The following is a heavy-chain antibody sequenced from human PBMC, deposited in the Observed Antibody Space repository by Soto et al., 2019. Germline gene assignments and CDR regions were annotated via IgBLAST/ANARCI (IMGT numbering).Heavy chain of an antibody. D-gene: IGHD6-6*01. CDR3: AKDRTSIAFRYFYYYGMDV. Sequence: EVQLLESGEGLVQPGGSLRLSCAAYGFRFSNYAMTWVRQAPGKGLEWVSGISGSGGDSSYADSVKGRFNISRDNTKNTLSLQMNILRAEDTAIYYCAKDRTSIAFRYFYYYGMDVWGQGTTVTVSS. CDR2: ISGSGGDS. CDR1: GFRFSNYA. J-gene: IGHJ6*02. V-gene: IGHV3-23*01.